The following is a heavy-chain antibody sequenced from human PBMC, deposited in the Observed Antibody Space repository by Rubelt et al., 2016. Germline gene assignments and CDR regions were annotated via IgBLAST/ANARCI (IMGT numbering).Heavy chain of an antibody. J-gene: IGHJ4*02. D-gene: IGHD5-24*01. Sequence: KASGGTFSSYAISWVRQAPGQGLEWMGGIIPILGTANYAQKFQGRVTITADKSTSTAYMELSSLRSEDTAVYYCARVGSGRDGYNYALDYWGQGTLVTVSS. CDR1: GGTFSSYA. CDR3: ARVGSGRDGYNYALDY. CDR2: IIPILGTA. V-gene: IGHV1-69*06.